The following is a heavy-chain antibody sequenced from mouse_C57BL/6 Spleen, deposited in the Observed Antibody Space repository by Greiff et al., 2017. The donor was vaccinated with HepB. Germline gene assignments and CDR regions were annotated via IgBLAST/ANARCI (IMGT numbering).Heavy chain of an antibody. Sequence: EVQLVESGPELVKPGASVKIPCKASGYTFTDYNMDWVKQSHGKSLEWIGDINPNNGGTIYNQKFKGKATLTVDKSSSTAYMELRSLTSEDTAVYYCARAPTNYYGSSPYYYAMDYWGQGTSVTVSS. CDR1: GYTFTDYN. V-gene: IGHV1-18*01. J-gene: IGHJ4*01. CDR2: INPNNGGT. CDR3: ARAPTNYYGSSPYYYAMDY. D-gene: IGHD1-1*01.